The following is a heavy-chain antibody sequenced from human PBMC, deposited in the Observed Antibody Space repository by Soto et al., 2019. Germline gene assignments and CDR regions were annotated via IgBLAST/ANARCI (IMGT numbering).Heavy chain of an antibody. D-gene: IGHD2-15*01. J-gene: IGHJ4*02. CDR3: VRDWDAGGSCHGDY. CDR2: IKVDGSGK. Sequence: GGSLRLSCATSGFTFSNYWMSWVRQSPGKGLEGVAIIKVDGSGKYYVDSVKGRFTISRDNAKSSLYLQMNNLRVDDTAIYYCVRDWDAGGSCHGDYWGPGILVTVSS. V-gene: IGHV3-7*05. CDR1: GFTFSNYW.